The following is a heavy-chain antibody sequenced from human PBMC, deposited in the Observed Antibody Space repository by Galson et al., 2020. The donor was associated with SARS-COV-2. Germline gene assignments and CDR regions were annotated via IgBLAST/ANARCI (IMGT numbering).Heavy chain of an antibody. V-gene: IGHV3-30*18. CDR1: GFNFRSYG. Sequence: GGSLRLSCAASGFNFRSYGLHWVRQAPGKGLQWVAVTSYDGDKKYYADSVKGRFTISRDNSKNMVYLEMNSLKPEDTAVYYCAKDTGNFDILPAYLPFYQYAMDVWGQGTTVIVSS. D-gene: IGHD3-9*01. CDR3: AKDTGNFDILPAYLPFYQYAMDV. CDR2: TSYDGDKK. J-gene: IGHJ6*02.